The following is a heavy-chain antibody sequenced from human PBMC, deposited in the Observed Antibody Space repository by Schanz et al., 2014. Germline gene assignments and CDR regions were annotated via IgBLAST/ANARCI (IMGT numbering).Heavy chain of an antibody. Sequence: EVQLAESGGGLVQPGGSLRLSCVASGFTFSSYDVFWVRQAPGKGLEWVSAISGGGGTTYYTDSVKGRFTISRDNAKNSLFLQLNSLRADDTAVYYCARNRGSGGQNWYFDLWGRGTLVTVSS. CDR3: ARNRGSGGQNWYFDL. J-gene: IGHJ2*01. V-gene: IGHV3-23*04. CDR1: GFTFSSYD. CDR2: ISGGGGTT. D-gene: IGHD1-26*01.